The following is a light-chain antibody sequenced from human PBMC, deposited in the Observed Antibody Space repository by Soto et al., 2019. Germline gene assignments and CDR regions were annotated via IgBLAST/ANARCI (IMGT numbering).Light chain of an antibody. CDR2: GAS. V-gene: IGKV3-15*01. J-gene: IGKJ2*01. CDR3: QQYHNWPPYT. CDR1: QSVSSN. Sequence: EIVMTQSPATLSVSPGERATLSCRASQSVSSNLAWYQQKPGQAPRLLIYGASTRATGIPARFTVSGSGTEFTLTISSLQSEDFAMYYCQQYHNWPPYTFGQGTNLEIK.